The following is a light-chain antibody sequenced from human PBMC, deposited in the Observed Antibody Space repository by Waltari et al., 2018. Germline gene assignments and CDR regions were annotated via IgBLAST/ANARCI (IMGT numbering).Light chain of an antibody. Sequence: EIVLTQSPATLSLSPGQRATLSCRASQSVSLNLGWYQQKLGQPPRLLIYETTNTATGIPDRFSASGFTTYFTLTISSLEPEDFAVYFCQQTSSWPLTFGGGTKVEIK. V-gene: IGKV3-11*01. J-gene: IGKJ4*01. CDR2: ETT. CDR3: QQTSSWPLT. CDR1: QSVSLN.